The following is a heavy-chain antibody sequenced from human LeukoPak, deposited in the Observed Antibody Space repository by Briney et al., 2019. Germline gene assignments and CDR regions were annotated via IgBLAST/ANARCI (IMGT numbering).Heavy chain of an antibody. CDR2: ISGSGGST. D-gene: IGHD6-19*01. CDR1: GITFSGYG. CDR3: AKARSGWLDY. J-gene: IGHJ4*02. V-gene: IGHV3-23*01. Sequence: GGSLRLSCAASGITFSGYGMSWVRQAPGKGLEWVSAISGSGGSTYYADSVKGRFTISRDNSKNTLYLQMNSLRAEDTAVYYCAKARSGWLDYWGQGTLVTVSS.